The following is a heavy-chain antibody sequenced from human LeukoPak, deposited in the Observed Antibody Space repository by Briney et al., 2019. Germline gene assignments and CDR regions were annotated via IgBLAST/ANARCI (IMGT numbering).Heavy chain of an antibody. Sequence: SETLSLTCSVSGDSISSGGHYWSWIRQYPGKGLEWIGYIYYSRSTYYNPSLKSRVTISVDTSKNQFSLKLSSVTAADTAVYYCARDREYYYGSGSLGSYYYGMDVWGQGTTVTVSS. D-gene: IGHD3-10*01. CDR1: GDSISSGGHY. V-gene: IGHV4-31*03. CDR2: IYYSRST. J-gene: IGHJ6*02. CDR3: ARDREYYYGSGSLGSYYYGMDV.